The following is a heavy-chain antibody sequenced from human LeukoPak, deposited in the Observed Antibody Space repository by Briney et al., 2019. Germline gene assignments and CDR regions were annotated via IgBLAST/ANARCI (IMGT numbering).Heavy chain of an antibody. CDR1: GYTFTSYD. CDR3: ASVGATEYCSSTSCYKKGPLDY. V-gene: IGHV1-8*01. CDR2: MNPNSGNT. Sequence: ASVKVSCKASGYTFTSYDINWVRQATGQGLEWMGWMNPNSGNTGYAQKFQGRVTMTRNTSISTAYMELSSLRSEDTAVYYCASVGATEYCSSTSCYKKGPLDYWGQGTLVTVSS. D-gene: IGHD2-2*02. J-gene: IGHJ4*02.